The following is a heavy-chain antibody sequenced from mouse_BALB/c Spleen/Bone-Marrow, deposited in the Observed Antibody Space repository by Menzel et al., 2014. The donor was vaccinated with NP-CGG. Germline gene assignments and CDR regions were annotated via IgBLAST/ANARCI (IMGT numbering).Heavy chain of an antibody. D-gene: IGHD2-4*01. Sequence: EVKLVESGGDLVKPGGSLKLSCAASGFTFSSYGMSWVRQTPDKRLEWVATISSGGSYTYYPDSVKGRFTISRDNAKNTLYLQMSSLKSEDTAMYYCARPYDFGAWFAYWGHGTLVTVSA. CDR1: GFTFSSYG. CDR3: ARPYDFGAWFAY. V-gene: IGHV5-6*01. J-gene: IGHJ3*01. CDR2: ISSGGSYT.